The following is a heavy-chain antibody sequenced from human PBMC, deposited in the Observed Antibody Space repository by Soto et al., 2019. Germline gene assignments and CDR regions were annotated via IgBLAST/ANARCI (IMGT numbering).Heavy chain of an antibody. CDR3: AAGYYYDSSGYYYGLDY. CDR2: IIPIFGTA. CDR1: GGTFSSYA. J-gene: IGHJ4*02. Sequence: SVKVSCKASGGTFSSYAISWVRQAPGQGLEWMGGIIPIFGTANYAQKFQGRVTITADESTSTAYMELSSLRSEDTAVYYCAAGYYYDSSGYYYGLDYWGQGTLVTVSS. V-gene: IGHV1-69*13. D-gene: IGHD3-22*01.